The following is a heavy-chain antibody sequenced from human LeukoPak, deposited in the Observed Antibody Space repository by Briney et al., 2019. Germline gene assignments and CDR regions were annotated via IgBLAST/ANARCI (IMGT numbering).Heavy chain of an antibody. CDR1: GYTFTSYY. CDR2: INPTGGST. CDR3: ARGAEGAAAYLSDY. D-gene: IGHD6-13*01. J-gene: IGHJ4*02. V-gene: IGHV1-46*01. Sequence: ASVKVSCKASGYTFTSYYMHWVRQAPGQGLEWMGLINPTGGSTGYAQKFQGRVTMTTDTSTSTAYMELRSLRSDDTAVYYCARGAEGAAAYLSDYWGQGTLVTVSS.